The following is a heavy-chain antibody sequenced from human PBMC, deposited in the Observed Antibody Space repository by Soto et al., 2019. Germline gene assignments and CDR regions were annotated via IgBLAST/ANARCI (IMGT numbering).Heavy chain of an antibody. J-gene: IGHJ5*02. CDR1: GGSISSGGYS. CDR3: ARAMITMIDNWFDP. CDR2: IYHSGST. D-gene: IGHD3-22*01. V-gene: IGHV4-30-2*01. Sequence: SLSLTCAVSGGSISSGGYSWSWILQPPGKGLEWIGYIYHSGSTYYNPSLKSRVTISVDRSKNQFSLKLSSVTAADTAVYYCARAMITMIDNWFDPWGQGTLVTVSS.